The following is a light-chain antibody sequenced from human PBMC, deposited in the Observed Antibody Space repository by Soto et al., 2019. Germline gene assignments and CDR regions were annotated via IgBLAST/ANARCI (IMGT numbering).Light chain of an antibody. CDR2: TAS. Sequence: DIQLTQSPSFLSASVGDRVTITCRASQGISSYLAWYQQKPGKAPNLLIHTASTLQSGVPSRFSGSGSGTEFTLIISSLQPEDFATYYFQQRNSYPITFGQGTRLEL. CDR3: QQRNSYPIT. CDR1: QGISSY. J-gene: IGKJ5*01. V-gene: IGKV1-9*01.